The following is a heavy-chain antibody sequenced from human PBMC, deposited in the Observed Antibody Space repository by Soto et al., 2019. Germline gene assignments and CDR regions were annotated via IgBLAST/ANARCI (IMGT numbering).Heavy chain of an antibody. V-gene: IGHV3-66*01. CDR3: AVDIEVTGMGHYYFDY. CDR2: IYADGTT. Sequence: EVQLVDSGGGLVRTGGSLRLSCAASGFTVSSNYISWVRQAPGKGLEWVSVIYADGTTYYADSVKDRFTISRDNSKNTVSFQMSSLRAEDTAVYYCAVDIEVTGMGHYYFDYWGQGALVTVSS. CDR1: GFTVSSNY. D-gene: IGHD2-15*01. J-gene: IGHJ4*02.